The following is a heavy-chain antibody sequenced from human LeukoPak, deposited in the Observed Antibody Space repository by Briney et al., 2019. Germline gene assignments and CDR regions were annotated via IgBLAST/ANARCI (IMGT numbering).Heavy chain of an antibody. D-gene: IGHD6-13*01. CDR2: ISSKGVST. CDR1: GFTISLYA. CDR3: ARAAYASSPDY. V-gene: IGHV3-64*04. Sequence: GGSLRLSCSASGFTISLYAMHWVRQAPGKGLEYVSGISSKGVSTYYADSVKGRFTISRDNAKNSLYLQMNSLRDEDTAVYYCARAAYASSPDYWGQGTLVTVSS. J-gene: IGHJ4*02.